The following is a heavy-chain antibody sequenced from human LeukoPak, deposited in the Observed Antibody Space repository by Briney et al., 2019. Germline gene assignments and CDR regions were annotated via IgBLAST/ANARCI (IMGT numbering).Heavy chain of an antibody. CDR2: INPNSGGT. Sequence: ASVKVSCKASGYTFTGYYMHWVRQAPGQGLEWMGWINPNSGGTNYAQKFQGRVTMTRDTSISTAYMELSRLRSDDTAEYYCARSRSGGSCYNYWGQGTLVTVSS. CDR1: GYTFTGYY. J-gene: IGHJ4*02. D-gene: IGHD2-15*01. V-gene: IGHV1-2*02. CDR3: ARSRSGGSCYNY.